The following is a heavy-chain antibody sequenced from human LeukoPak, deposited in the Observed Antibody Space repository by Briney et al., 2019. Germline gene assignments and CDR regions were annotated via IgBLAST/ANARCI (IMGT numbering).Heavy chain of an antibody. CDR1: GGSISSSSYY. J-gene: IGHJ4*02. Sequence: PSETLSLTCTVSGGSISSSSYYWGWIRQPPGKGLEWIGSIYYSGSTYYNPSLKSRVIISVDTSNHQFSLKLSSVTAADTAVYYCARHADTYYYDSSGLYWGQGTLVTVSS. V-gene: IGHV4-39*01. CDR2: IYYSGST. D-gene: IGHD3-22*01. CDR3: ARHADTYYYDSSGLY.